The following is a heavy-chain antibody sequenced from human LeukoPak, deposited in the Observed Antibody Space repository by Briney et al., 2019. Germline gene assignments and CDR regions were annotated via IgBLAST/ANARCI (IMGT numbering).Heavy chain of an antibody. CDR3: ARGPVEAVFGVSTED. CDR2: IYPRDGST. Sequence: ASVKVSCKASGYTFTSNYIHWVRQVPGRGLEWMGMIYPRDGSTSYAQKFQGRVSMTGDTSISTAYMELSSLRSEDTAVYYCARGPVEAVFGVSTEDWGQGTTVTVSS. D-gene: IGHD3-10*02. J-gene: IGHJ6*02. V-gene: IGHV1-46*01. CDR1: GYTFTSNY.